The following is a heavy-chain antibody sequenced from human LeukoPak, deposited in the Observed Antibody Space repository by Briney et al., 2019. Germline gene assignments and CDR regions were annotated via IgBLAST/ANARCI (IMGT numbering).Heavy chain of an antibody. J-gene: IGHJ4*02. CDR1: GFTFSSYR. Sequence: GGSLRLSCAASGFTFSSYRMNWVRQAPGKGLEWVSSISSSSSYIYYADSVKGRFTISRDNAKNSLYLQMNSLRAEDTAVYYCARVATYYDSSGYIYWGQGTLVTVSS. D-gene: IGHD3-22*01. CDR3: ARVATYYDSSGYIY. V-gene: IGHV3-21*01. CDR2: ISSSSSYI.